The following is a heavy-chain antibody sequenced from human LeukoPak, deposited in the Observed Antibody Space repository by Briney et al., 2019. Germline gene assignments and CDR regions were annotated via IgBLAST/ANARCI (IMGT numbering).Heavy chain of an antibody. J-gene: IGHJ4*02. V-gene: IGHV4-59*08. CDR3: ARFQWRGRGL. CDR1: GASISGHY. Sequence: SETLSLTCTVSGASISGHYLTWIRHAPGKGLEWIGYISYIGSTNYNPSLKSRVTISVDTSKNLFSLKLRSVTAADTALYYCARFQWRGRGLWGQGTLVTVSS. D-gene: IGHD6-19*01. CDR2: ISYIGST.